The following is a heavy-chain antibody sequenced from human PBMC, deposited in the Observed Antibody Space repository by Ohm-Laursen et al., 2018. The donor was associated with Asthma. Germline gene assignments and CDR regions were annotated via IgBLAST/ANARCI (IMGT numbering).Heavy chain of an antibody. Sequence: GSLRLSCSASGFSFSTYTLNWVRQAPGKGLEWVSSISRSSDYIHYADSVKGRFTISRDNAKDSLHLQMNSLRAEDTAVYYCATSKPADLGTSFYDYWGQGTLVTVSS. CDR1: GFSFSTYT. V-gene: IGHV3-21*01. D-gene: IGHD7-27*01. J-gene: IGHJ4*02. CDR3: ATSKPADLGTSFYDY. CDR2: ISRSSDYI.